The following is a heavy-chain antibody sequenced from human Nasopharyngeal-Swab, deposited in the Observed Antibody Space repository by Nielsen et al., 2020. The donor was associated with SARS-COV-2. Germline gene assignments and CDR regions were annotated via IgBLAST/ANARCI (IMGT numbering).Heavy chain of an antibody. Sequence: WIGQPPGKGLEWVAGISYDGNNKYYADAVKGRFTISRDNSKNTLYLQMNSLRAEDTAVYYCAKDTRSGLVRGVITDYWGQGTLVTVSS. V-gene: IGHV3-30*18. CDR3: AKDTRSGLVRGVITDY. CDR2: ISYDGNNK. J-gene: IGHJ4*02. D-gene: IGHD3-10*01.